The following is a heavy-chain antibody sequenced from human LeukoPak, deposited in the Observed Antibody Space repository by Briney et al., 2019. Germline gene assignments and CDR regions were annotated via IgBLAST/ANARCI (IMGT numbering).Heavy chain of an antibody. CDR2: LKQDGSEK. CDR1: GFTFSGYC. CDR3: ARESYYDFWSGYYYPVVGDYFDY. D-gene: IGHD3-3*01. V-gene: IGHV3-7*03. Sequence: GGSLRLSCAAYGFTFSGYCMSWVRQAPGKGLEWVANLKQDGSEKYYVDSVKGRFTISRDNAKNSLYLQMNSLRAEDTAVYYCARESYYDFWSGYYYPVVGDYFDYWGQGTLVTVSS. J-gene: IGHJ4*02.